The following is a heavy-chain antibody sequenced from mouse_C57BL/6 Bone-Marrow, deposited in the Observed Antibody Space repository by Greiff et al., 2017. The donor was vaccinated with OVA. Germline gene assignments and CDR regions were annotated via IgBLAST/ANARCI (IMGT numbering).Heavy chain of an antibody. J-gene: IGHJ1*03. D-gene: IGHD4-1*01. V-gene: IGHV1-81*01. CDR2: IYPRSGNT. CDR1: GYTFTSYG. Sequence: VQLQQSGAELARPGASVKLSCKASGYTFTSYGISWVKQRTGQGLEWIGEIYPRSGNTYYNEKFKGKATLTADKSSSTAYMELRSLTSEDSAVYFCASQTGSSWYFDVWGKGTTVTVSS. CDR3: ASQTGSSWYFDV.